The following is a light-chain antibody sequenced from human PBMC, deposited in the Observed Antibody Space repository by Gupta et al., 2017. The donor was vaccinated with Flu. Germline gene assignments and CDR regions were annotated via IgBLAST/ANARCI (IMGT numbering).Light chain of an antibody. CDR3: QQYKNWPQT. Sequence: PATLSVAPGERATLSCRASQSVSSNLAWYQQKPGQAPRLLIYGASTRATGIPARCSGSGSGTEFTLTISSLQSEDFAVYYCQQYKNWPQTFGQGTKVEIK. CDR2: GAS. J-gene: IGKJ1*01. CDR1: QSVSSN. V-gene: IGKV3-15*01.